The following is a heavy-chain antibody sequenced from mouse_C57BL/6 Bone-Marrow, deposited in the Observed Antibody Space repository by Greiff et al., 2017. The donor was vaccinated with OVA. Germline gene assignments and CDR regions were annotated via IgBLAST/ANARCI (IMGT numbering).Heavy chain of an antibody. CDR2: ISDGGSYT. Sequence: DVMLVESGGGLVKPGGSLKLSCAASGFTFSSYAMSWVRQTPEKRLEWVATISDGGSYTYYPDNVKGRFTISRDNAKNNLYLQMSHLKSEDTAMYYCARNWYFDVWGTGTTVTVS. V-gene: IGHV5-4*03. J-gene: IGHJ1*03. CDR1: GFTFSSYA. CDR3: ARNWYFDV.